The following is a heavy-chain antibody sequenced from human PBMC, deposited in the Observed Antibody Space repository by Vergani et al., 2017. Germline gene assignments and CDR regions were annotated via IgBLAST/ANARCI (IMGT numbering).Heavy chain of an antibody. CDR3: ARDRGNSGDYNFDY. D-gene: IGHD1-26*01. J-gene: IGHJ4*02. CDR2: IITFFGTT. Sequence: QVQLVQSGAEVKKPGSSVKVSCKASGGPFKNSAFSWVRQVPGQGLEWMGRIITFFGTTDYAQKFQGRFTLTRDTSTDTAYMEMGSLRSDDTAVYYCARDRGNSGDYNFDYWGQGTLVTVSS. V-gene: IGHV1-69*05. CDR1: GGPFKNSA.